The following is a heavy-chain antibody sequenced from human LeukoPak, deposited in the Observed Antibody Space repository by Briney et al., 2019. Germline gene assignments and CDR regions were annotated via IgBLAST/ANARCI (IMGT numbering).Heavy chain of an antibody. CDR1: GYTFTGYY. CDR2: INPNSGGT. CDR3: ASVGEWYAGSFHDTLNY. D-gene: IGHD1-26*01. V-gene: IGHV1-2*02. J-gene: IGHJ4*02. Sequence: ASVKVSCKASGYTFTGYYMHWVRQAPGQGLEWMGWINPNSGGTNYAQKFQGRVTMTRDTSISTAYMELSRLRSDDTAVYYCASVGEWYAGSFHDTLNYWGQGTLVTVSS.